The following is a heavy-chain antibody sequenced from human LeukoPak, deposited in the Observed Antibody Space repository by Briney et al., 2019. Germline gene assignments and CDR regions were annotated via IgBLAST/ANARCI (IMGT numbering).Heavy chain of an antibody. CDR3: ARDVYSSGWYTGGDY. Sequence: SETLSLTCTVSGGSVSIGNYYWSWIRQPPGKGLEWIGYIYYSGSTNYNPSLKSRVTISVDTSKNQFSLKLSSVTAADTAVYYCARDVYSSGWYTGGDYWGQGTLVTVSS. V-gene: IGHV4-61*01. CDR1: GGSVSIGNYY. CDR2: IYYSGST. D-gene: IGHD6-19*01. J-gene: IGHJ4*02.